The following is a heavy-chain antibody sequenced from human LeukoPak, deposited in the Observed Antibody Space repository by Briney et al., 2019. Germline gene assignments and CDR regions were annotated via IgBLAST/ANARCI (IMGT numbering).Heavy chain of an antibody. V-gene: IGHV5-51*01. J-gene: IGHJ6*03. CDR3: ARCLHRMTTVTTYPLYMDV. D-gene: IGHD4-17*01. CDR2: INPGDSDT. Sequence: GESLKISCKGSGDSFISYWSGWVGQMPGKDLEWMGIINPGDSDTRYSPSFQGQVTISADKSISTAYLQWSSLKASDTAMYYCARCLHRMTTVTTYPLYMDVWGKGTTVTVSS. CDR1: GDSFISYW.